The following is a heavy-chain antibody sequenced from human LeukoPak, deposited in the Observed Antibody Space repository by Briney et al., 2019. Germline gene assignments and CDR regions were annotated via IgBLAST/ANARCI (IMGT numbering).Heavy chain of an antibody. CDR1: GFTSSSYW. CDR2: IKQDGSDK. CDR3: ARAVAENWFDP. D-gene: IGHD6-19*01. V-gene: IGHV3-7*01. J-gene: IGHJ5*02. Sequence: GGSLRLSCAASGFTSSSYWMSWVRQAPGKGLEWVANIKQDGSDKYYVDSVKGRFTISRDNAKNSVYLQMNSLRAEDTALYYCARAVAENWFDPWGQGTLVTVSS.